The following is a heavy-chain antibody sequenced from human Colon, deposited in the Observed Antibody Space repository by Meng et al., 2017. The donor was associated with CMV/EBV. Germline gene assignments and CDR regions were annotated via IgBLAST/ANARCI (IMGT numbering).Heavy chain of an antibody. Sequence: ASVKVSCKASGYTFTSYGISWVRQAPGQGLEWMGWISAYNGNTNYAQKLQGRVTMTTDTSTSTAYMELRSLRSDDTAMYYCARDPYNKNWFDPWGQGTQVTVSS. J-gene: IGHJ5*02. V-gene: IGHV1-18*01. D-gene: IGHD5-24*01. CDR3: ARDPYNKNWFDP. CDR1: GYTFTSYG. CDR2: ISAYNGNT.